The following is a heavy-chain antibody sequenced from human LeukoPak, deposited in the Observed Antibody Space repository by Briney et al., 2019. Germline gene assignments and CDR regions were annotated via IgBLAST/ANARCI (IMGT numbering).Heavy chain of an antibody. J-gene: IGHJ4*02. CDR1: GFTFTTYC. Sequence: PGPSLSPSQPASGFTFTTYCISSVRQAPGKGLEWDSYISSKNINYADSVSGRFTISRDNTKNSLYMHMNILRDENTPVYYSAREGGFDYWGQGTLVSVCS. D-gene: IGHD3-16*01. CDR3: AREGGFDY. CDR2: ISSKNI. V-gene: IGHV3-48*02.